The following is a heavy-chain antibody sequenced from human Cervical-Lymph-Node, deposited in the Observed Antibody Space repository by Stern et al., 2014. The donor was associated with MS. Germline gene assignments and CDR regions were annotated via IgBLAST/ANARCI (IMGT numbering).Heavy chain of an antibody. CDR3: ARGASSAAWYKHAVDV. Sequence: QVQLVQSGAEVQKPGSSVKVSCKASGDTSNTDAIHWVRQAPGQGLEWMGGIIPVFGTPVYAQRFKGRVSIAADESTATDYMELSSLRSDDPAVYYCARGASSAAWYKHAVDVWGQGTTVTVSS. CDR2: IIPVFGTP. J-gene: IGHJ6*02. CDR1: GDTSNTDA. V-gene: IGHV1-69*01. D-gene: IGHD1-14*01.